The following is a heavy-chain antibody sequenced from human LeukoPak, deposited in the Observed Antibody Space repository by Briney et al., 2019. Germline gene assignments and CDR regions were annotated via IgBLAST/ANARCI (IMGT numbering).Heavy chain of an antibody. Sequence: SETLSLTCTVSGGSISCYYWSWIRQPPGKGLEWIGYIYYSGSTNYNPSLKSRVTISVDTSKNQFSLKLSSVTAADTAVYYCARQSTTVTSRFDYWGQGTLVTVSS. D-gene: IGHD4-17*01. V-gene: IGHV4-59*08. CDR1: GGSISCYY. CDR3: ARQSTTVTSRFDY. CDR2: IYYSGST. J-gene: IGHJ4*02.